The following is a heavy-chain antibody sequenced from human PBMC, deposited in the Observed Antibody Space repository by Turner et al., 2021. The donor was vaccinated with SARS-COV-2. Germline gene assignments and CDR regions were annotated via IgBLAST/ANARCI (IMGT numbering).Heavy chain of an antibody. CDR1: GFTSSIST. D-gene: IGHD1-26*01. CDR2: ITSTSTYI. V-gene: IGHV3-21*06. CDR3: ARSTSGEPFYFYY. Sequence: VQLVESGGGLVNPVRSLRRSCAASGFTSSISTMNWVRQAPGKGREWVSSITSTSTYIFYADSVKGRFTISRDNAKNALYLQMNTLRAEDTAVYSCARSTSGEPFYFYY. J-gene: IGHJ6*03.